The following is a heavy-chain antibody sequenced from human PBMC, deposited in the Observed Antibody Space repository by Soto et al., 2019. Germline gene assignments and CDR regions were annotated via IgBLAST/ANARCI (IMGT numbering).Heavy chain of an antibody. J-gene: IGHJ4*02. CDR3: TAGTYSWTYRSDFDH. Sequence: GGSLRLSCAASGFTFSVAWMTWVRQAPGKGLEWGGRIRSKIDGGTTDFAAFVKGRVTISRDDSKNTLYLQMNSQKTEDTAGYYCTAGTYSWTYRSDFDHWGQGTLVTVSS. CDR1: GFTFSVAW. CDR2: IRSKIDGGTT. D-gene: IGHD1-26*01. V-gene: IGHV3-15*01.